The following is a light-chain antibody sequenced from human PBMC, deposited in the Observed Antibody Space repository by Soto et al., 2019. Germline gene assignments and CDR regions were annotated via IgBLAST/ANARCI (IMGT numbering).Light chain of an antibody. V-gene: IGLV6-57*04. CDR1: SGSIASNY. CDR2: EDN. CDR3: QSYDSSNPVV. Sequence: NFMLTQPHSVSESPGKTVTISCTRSSGSIASNYVQWFQQRPGSAPTTVIYEDNQRPSGVPHRFSGSVDSSSNSASLTISGLKTEDEADYSCQSYDSSNPVVFGGGTKVTVL. J-gene: IGLJ2*01.